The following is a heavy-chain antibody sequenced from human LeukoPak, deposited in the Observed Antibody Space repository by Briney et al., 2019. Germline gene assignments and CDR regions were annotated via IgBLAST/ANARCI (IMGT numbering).Heavy chain of an antibody. CDR3: ARVVAVAGLRFDP. CDR1: GYTFTSYD. CDR2: MNPNSGNT. V-gene: IGHV1-8*03. J-gene: IGHJ5*02. D-gene: IGHD6-19*01. Sequence: ASVKVSCKASGYTFTSYDINWVRQATGQGLEWMGWMNPNSGNTGYAQKFQGRVTITRNTSISTAYMELSSLRSEDTAVYYCARVVAVAGLRFDPWGQGTLVTVSS.